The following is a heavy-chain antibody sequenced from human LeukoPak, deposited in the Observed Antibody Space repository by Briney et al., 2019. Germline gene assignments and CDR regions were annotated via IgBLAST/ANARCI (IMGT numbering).Heavy chain of an antibody. CDR2: IHDTGRA. Sequence: KPSETLSLTCTVSGGSISSYYWSWLRQPPGQGLEWSGTIHDTGRAYCNPSLTSRLTISVDIAKNHFSLKLNSMTATDTAIYYWARHRQHWDGGSCVPPDHWGRGTLVTVSS. CDR3: ARHRQHWDGGSCVPPDH. J-gene: IGHJ4*01. CDR1: GGSISSYY. D-gene: IGHD2-15*01. V-gene: IGHV4-39*01.